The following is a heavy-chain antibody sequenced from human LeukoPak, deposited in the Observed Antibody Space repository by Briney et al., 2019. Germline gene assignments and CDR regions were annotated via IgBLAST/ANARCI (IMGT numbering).Heavy chain of an antibody. CDR1: GGSISSSSYY. Sequence: SETLPLTCTVSGGSISSSSYYWGWIRQPPGKGLEWIGSIYYSGSTYYNPSLKSRVTISVDTSKNQFSLKLSSVTAADTAVYYCATSAYSSGWFYYYYYYMDVWGKGTTVTVSS. CDR2: IYYSGST. J-gene: IGHJ6*03. CDR3: ATSAYSSGWFYYYYYYMDV. V-gene: IGHV4-39*07. D-gene: IGHD6-19*01.